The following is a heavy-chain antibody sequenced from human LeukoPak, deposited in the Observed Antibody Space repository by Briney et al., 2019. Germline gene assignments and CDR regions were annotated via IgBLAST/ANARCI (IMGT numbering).Heavy chain of an antibody. J-gene: IGHJ4*02. Sequence: QPGGSLRLSCAASGFTVSTNYMSWVRRAPGKGLEWVSVVYSGGTTYSTDSVKGRFTISRDNSKNTLSLHMNSLRAEDTAVYFCARGVVGASAFDYWGQGTLVTVSS. CDR3: ARGVVGASAFDY. CDR1: GFTVSTNY. V-gene: IGHV3-53*01. CDR2: VYSGGTT. D-gene: IGHD1-26*01.